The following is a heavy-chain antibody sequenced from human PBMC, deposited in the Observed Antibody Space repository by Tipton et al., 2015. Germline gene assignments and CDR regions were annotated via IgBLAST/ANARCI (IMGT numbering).Heavy chain of an antibody. J-gene: IGHJ4*02. CDR1: GGSVTSGSYY. D-gene: IGHD4-17*01. CDR2: ISYSETS. Sequence: GLVKPSGTLSLTCTVSGGSVTSGSYYWSWIRQPPGKGMEWIGYISYSETSHYNPSLKVGVTISIDTSKTQFSLNLTSVTAADTAFYYCARGPYGGYIQSHWGQGTPVTVSS. CDR3: ARGPYGGYIQSH. V-gene: IGHV4-61*01.